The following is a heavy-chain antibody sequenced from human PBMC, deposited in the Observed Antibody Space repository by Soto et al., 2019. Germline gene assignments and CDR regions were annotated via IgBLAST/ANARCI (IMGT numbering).Heavy chain of an antibody. V-gene: IGHV3-23*01. CDR3: AKDYLPDPRSSWYYVNYYYGMDV. Sequence: PGGSLRLSCAASGFTFSSYAMSWVRQAPGKGLEWVSAISGSGGSTYYADSVKGRFTISRDNSKNTLYLQMNSLRAEDTAVYYCAKDYLPDPRSSWYYVNYYYGMDVWGQGTTVTVSS. D-gene: IGHD6-13*01. J-gene: IGHJ6*02. CDR1: GFTFSSYA. CDR2: ISGSGGST.